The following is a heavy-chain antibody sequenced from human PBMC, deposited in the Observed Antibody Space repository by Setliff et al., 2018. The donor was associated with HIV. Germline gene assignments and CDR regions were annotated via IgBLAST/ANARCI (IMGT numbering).Heavy chain of an antibody. CDR2: IIPVFGTT. CDR3: ARGGVYYYDSSGWSMDY. V-gene: IGHV1-69*13. D-gene: IGHD3-22*01. CDR1: GGTFSSYA. J-gene: IGHJ4*02. Sequence: SVKVSCRASGGTFSSYAISWVRQAPGQGLDWMGGIIPVFGTTNYAQKFQGRVTITADESTSTAYMELSSLRSEDTAVYYCARGGVYYYDSSGWSMDYWGQGTLVTVSS.